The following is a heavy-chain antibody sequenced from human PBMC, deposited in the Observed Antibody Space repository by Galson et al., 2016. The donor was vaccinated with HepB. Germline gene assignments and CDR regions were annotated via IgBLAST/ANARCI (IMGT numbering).Heavy chain of an antibody. V-gene: IGHV3-9*01. D-gene: IGHD6-13*01. CDR2: ISWNSGTI. J-gene: IGHJ4*02. Sequence: SLRLSCAASGFTFDEYAMHWVRQAPGKGLEWVSTISWNSGTIAYADSVKCRFTFSRASAKNSLYLQMNSLKTEDTALYYCAKDTLAGAAASGFFDYWGQGTLVTVSS. CDR1: GFTFDEYA. CDR3: AKDTLAGAAASGFFDY.